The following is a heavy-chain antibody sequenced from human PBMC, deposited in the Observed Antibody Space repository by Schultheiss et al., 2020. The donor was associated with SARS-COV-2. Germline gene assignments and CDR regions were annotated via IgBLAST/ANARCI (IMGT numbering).Heavy chain of an antibody. J-gene: IGHJ6*03. D-gene: IGHD1-20*01. Sequence: SETLSLTCTVSGGSISGYYWSWIRQPAGKGLEWIGRIYSSVSTNYNPSLKSRLTMSLDTSKNQFSLKLSSVTAADTAVYYCARVGRGWITGTSYYYYYMDVWGKGTTVTVSS. CDR1: GGSISGYY. CDR2: IYSSVST. V-gene: IGHV4-4*07. CDR3: ARVGRGWITGTSYYYYYMDV.